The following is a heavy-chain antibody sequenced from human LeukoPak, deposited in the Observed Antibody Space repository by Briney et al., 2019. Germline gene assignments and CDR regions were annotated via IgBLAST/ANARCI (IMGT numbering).Heavy chain of an antibody. V-gene: IGHV1-2*02. CDR3: ARVPTVITPYYYMDV. Sequence: ASVKVSSTASLYTFTGYYMDWVRPAPGQGLGWMGWINPNSGGTNYAQKFQGRVTMTRDTSISTAYMELSRLRSEDTAVYYCARVPTVITPYYYMDVWGKGTTVTVSS. J-gene: IGHJ6*03. D-gene: IGHD4-17*01. CDR1: LYTFTGYY. CDR2: INPNSGGT.